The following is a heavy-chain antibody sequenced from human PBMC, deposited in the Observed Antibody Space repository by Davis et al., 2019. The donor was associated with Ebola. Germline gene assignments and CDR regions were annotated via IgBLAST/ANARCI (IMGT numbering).Heavy chain of an antibody. CDR3: ARGSSVTARSAFDI. J-gene: IGHJ3*02. CDR2: ISSSGSTI. D-gene: IGHD2-21*02. CDR1: GFTFSDYY. Sequence: GGSLRLSCAASGFTFSDYYMSWIRQAPGKGLEWVSYISSSGSTIYYADSVKGRFTISRDNAKNSLYLQMNSLRAEDTAVYYCARGSSVTARSAFDIWGQGTLVTVSS. V-gene: IGHV3-11*04.